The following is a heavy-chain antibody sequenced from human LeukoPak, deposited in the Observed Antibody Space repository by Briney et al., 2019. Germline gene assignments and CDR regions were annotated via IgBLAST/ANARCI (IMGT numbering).Heavy chain of an antibody. CDR3: AIMAEWLRSYYFDY. Sequence: GGSLRLSCAASGFTFSSYSMNWVRQAPGKGLEWVSSISSSSSYIYYADSVKGRFTISRDNAKNSLHLQMNSLRAEDTAVYYCAIMAEWLRSYYFDYWGQGTLVTVSS. J-gene: IGHJ4*02. V-gene: IGHV3-21*01. D-gene: IGHD5-12*01. CDR1: GFTFSSYS. CDR2: ISSSSSYI.